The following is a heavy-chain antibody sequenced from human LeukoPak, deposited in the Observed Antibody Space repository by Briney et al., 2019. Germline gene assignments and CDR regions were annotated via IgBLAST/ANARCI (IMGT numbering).Heavy chain of an antibody. Sequence: SGGSLRLSCAASGFTFRNYAMHWVRQAPGKGLEWVAVIWYDGSNKYYADSVKGRFTISRDNSKNTLYLQMNSLRAEDTAVYYCARDAYDAFDIWGQGTMVTVSS. J-gene: IGHJ3*02. CDR2: IWYDGSNK. CDR1: GFTFRNYA. CDR3: ARDAYDAFDI. V-gene: IGHV3-33*01.